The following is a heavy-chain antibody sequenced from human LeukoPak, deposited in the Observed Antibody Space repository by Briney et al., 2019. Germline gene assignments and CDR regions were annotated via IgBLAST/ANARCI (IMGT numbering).Heavy chain of an antibody. CDR3: AKDRGLSEITMMHFDY. D-gene: IGHD3-22*01. Sequence: ASVKVSCKASGYTFTSYYMHWVRQAPGQGLEWMGIINPSGGSTSYAQKFQGRVTMTRDTSTSTVYMELSSLRSEDTALYYCAKDRGLSEITMMHFDYWGQGTLVTVSS. CDR1: GYTFTSYY. J-gene: IGHJ4*02. CDR2: INPSGGST. V-gene: IGHV1-46*01.